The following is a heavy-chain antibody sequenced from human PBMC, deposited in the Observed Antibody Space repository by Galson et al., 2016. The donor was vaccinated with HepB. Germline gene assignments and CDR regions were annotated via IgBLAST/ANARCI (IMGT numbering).Heavy chain of an antibody. CDR1: GYTFTSNF. CDR2: INPSADST. Sequence: SVKVSCKASGYTFTSNFIHWVRQAPGQGLEWMEIINPSADSTNYSPKFQGRVTMTSDTSTSTVYMQLSSLRSEDTAVYYCAREGGGSYDAASDLIYFDYWGQGTLVTVSS. CDR3: AREGGGSYDAASDLIYFDY. D-gene: IGHD1-26*01. V-gene: IGHV1-46*01. J-gene: IGHJ4*02.